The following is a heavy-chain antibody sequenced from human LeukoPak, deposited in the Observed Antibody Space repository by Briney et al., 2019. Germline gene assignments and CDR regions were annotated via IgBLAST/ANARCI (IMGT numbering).Heavy chain of an antibody. J-gene: IGHJ4*02. Sequence: PGASLRLSCAASGFTFSSYAMSWVRQAPRKGLEWVSAISGSGGSTYYADSVKGRFTISRDNSKNTLYLQMNSLRAEDTAVYYCAKDLAITMIVVGLFDYWGQGTLVTVSS. CDR3: AKDLAITMIVVGLFDY. CDR1: GFTFSSYA. D-gene: IGHD3-22*01. CDR2: ISGSGGST. V-gene: IGHV3-23*01.